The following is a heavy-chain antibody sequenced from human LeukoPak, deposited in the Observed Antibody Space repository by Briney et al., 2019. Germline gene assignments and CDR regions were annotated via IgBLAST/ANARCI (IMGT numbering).Heavy chain of an antibody. CDR1: GGSISSYY. Sequence: SETLSLTCTVSGGSISSYYWSWIRQPPGKGLEWIGYISYSGSTNYNPSLKSRVTISVDTSKNQFSLKLSSVTAADTAVYYCARLCPEMATIDYYYYYMDVWGKGTTVTVSS. D-gene: IGHD5-24*01. J-gene: IGHJ6*03. CDR3: ARLCPEMATIDYYYYYMDV. CDR2: ISYSGST. V-gene: IGHV4-59*01.